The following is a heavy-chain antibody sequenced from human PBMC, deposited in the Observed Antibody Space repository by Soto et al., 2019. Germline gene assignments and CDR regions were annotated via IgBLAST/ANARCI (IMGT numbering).Heavy chain of an antibody. CDR1: GYTFSGYY. CDR2: INPNSGGT. V-gene: IGHV1-2*04. Sequence: VSVKLSCKAAGYTFSGYYMHWGRQAPGQGLEWMGWINPNSGGTNYAQKFQGWVTMTRDTSISTAYMELSRLRSDDTAVYYCARAREWLAGQDFDYWGQGTLVTVSS. J-gene: IGHJ4*02. D-gene: IGHD6-19*01. CDR3: ARAREWLAGQDFDY.